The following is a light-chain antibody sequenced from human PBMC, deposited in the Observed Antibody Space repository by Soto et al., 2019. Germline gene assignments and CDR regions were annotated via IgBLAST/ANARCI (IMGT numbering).Light chain of an antibody. V-gene: IGKV1-39*01. CDR1: QNIKTY. J-gene: IGKJ4*01. Sequence: DIVMTQSPSSLSASVGCSGTLTCLASQNIKTYLNWYQQKPGKAPKLLIYKASSLESGVPPRFSGGGGGTDFTLTISSLQPEDFASYYCQQIYTIPLTFGGGTKGDIK. CDR2: KAS. CDR3: QQIYTIPLT.